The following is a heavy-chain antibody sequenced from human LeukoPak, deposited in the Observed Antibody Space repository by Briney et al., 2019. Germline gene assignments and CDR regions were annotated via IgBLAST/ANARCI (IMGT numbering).Heavy chain of an antibody. CDR1: GYSFTNYW. V-gene: IGHV5-51*01. CDR3: ASLDRADCSSKRCSRGSGGFDI. D-gene: IGHD2-2*01. CDR2: IYPGDSDT. J-gene: IGHJ3*02. Sequence: GESLKISCKASGYSFTNYWFGWVRQMPGKGLEWMGNIYPGDSDTRYSPSFQGQVTTSADKPISTAYLQWSSLKASDTAMYYCASLDRADCSSKRCSRGSGGFDIWGQGTMVTVSS.